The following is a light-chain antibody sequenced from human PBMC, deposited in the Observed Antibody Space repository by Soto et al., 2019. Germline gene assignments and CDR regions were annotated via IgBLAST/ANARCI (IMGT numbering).Light chain of an antibody. CDR1: QSISSY. Sequence: DIQMTQSPSSLSASVGDRVTITCRASQSISSYLNWYQQKPGKAPKLLIYAASSLQSGVPSRFSGSGSGTDFTLTISSLQPDYCQQSYSTPLTFGQGTKVEIK. CDR3: QQSYSTPLT. J-gene: IGKJ1*01. CDR2: AAS. V-gene: IGKV1-39*01.